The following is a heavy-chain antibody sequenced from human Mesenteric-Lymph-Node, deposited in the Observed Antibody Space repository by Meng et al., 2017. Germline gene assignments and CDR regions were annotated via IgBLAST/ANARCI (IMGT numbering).Heavy chain of an antibody. Sequence: GSLRLSCAVSGGSISSSNWWSWVRQPPGKGLEWIGEIYHSGSTNYNPSLKSRVTISVDKSKNTLYLQMNSLRAEDTAVYYCAKAEGWVLEDGDTAMFDYWGQGTLVTVSS. CDR3: AKAEGWVLEDGDTAMFDY. CDR1: GGSISSSNW. D-gene: IGHD5-18*01. J-gene: IGHJ4*02. CDR2: IYHSGST. V-gene: IGHV4-4*02.